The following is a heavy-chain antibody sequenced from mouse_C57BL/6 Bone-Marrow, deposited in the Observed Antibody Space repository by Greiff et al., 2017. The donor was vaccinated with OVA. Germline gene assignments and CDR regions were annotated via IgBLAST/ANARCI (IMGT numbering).Heavy chain of an antibody. V-gene: IGHV1-82*01. CDR2: IYPGDGDT. CDR1: GYAFSSSW. Sequence: QVHVKQSGPELVKPGASVKISCKASGYAFSSSWMNWVKQRPGKGLEWIGRIYPGDGDTNYNGKFKGKATLTADKSSSTAYMQLSSLTSEDSAVYFCARDATGLYFDYWGQGTTLTVSS. CDR3: ARDATGLYFDY. D-gene: IGHD3-3*01. J-gene: IGHJ2*01.